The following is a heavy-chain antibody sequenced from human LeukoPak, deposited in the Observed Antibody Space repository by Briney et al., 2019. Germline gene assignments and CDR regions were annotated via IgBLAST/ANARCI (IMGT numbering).Heavy chain of an antibody. D-gene: IGHD4-11*01. CDR3: ADSNYWYPVDY. V-gene: IGHV3-30-3*01. CDR2: ISYDGSNK. CDR1: GFTFSSYA. J-gene: IGHJ4*02. Sequence: GRSLRLSCAASGFTFSSYAMHWVRQAPGKGLEWVAVISYDGSNKYYADSVKGRFTISRDNSKNTLYLQMNSLRAEDTAVYYCADSNYWYPVDYWGQGTLVTVSS.